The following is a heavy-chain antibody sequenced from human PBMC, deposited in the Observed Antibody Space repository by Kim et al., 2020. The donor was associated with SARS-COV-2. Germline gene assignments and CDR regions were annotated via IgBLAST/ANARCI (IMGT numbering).Heavy chain of an antibody. CDR1: GGSFSGYY. V-gene: IGHV4-34*01. CDR3: ARAQPSRNYYGSGSYSRN. J-gene: IGHJ4*02. CDR2: INHSGST. D-gene: IGHD3-10*01. Sequence: SETLSLTCAVYGGSFSGYYWSWIRQPPGKGLEWIGEINHSGSTNYNPSLKSRVTISVDTSKNQFSLKLSFVTAADTAVYYCARAQPSRNYYGSGSYSRNWGQGTLVTVSS.